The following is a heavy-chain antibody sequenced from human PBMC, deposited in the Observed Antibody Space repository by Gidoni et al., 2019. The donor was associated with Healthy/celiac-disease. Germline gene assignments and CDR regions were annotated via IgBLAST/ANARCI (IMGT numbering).Heavy chain of an antibody. CDR1: GGSISSYY. CDR3: ARARLDFGVVTPRLGYDYGMDV. Sequence: QVQLQESAPGLVKPSETLSLTCTVSGGSISSYYWSWIRQPPGKGLEWIWYFYYSGSTNYDPSLKSRVNISVDTSKNQFTLQLGSVTAADTAVYYCARARLDFGVVTPRLGYDYGMDVWGQGTTVTVSS. CDR2: FYYSGST. D-gene: IGHD3-3*01. V-gene: IGHV4-59*01. J-gene: IGHJ6*02.